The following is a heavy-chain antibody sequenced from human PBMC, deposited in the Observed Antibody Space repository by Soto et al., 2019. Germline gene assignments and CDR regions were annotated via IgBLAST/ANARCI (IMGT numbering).Heavy chain of an antibody. D-gene: IGHD1-26*01. V-gene: IGHV3-13*05. CDR1: GFTFSTYD. Sequence: GGSLRLSCAASGFTFSTYDMFWVRQGTGKGLEWVSAIGTKADPFYPDSVKGRFTISRENAKNSLYLQMNSLRVGDTAVYYCARSPSGSFPSGNAFDLWGQGTMVT. CDR2: IGTKADP. CDR3: ARSPSGSFPSGNAFDL. J-gene: IGHJ3*01.